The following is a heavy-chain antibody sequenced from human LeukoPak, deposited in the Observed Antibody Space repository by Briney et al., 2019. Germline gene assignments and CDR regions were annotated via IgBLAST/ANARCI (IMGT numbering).Heavy chain of an antibody. Sequence: GGSLRLSCAASGFTFSSYEMNWVRQAPGEGLEWVSYISSSGSTIYYADSVKGRFTISRDNAKNSLYLQMNSLRAEDTAVYYCAKIASGDFDYWGQGTLVTVSS. CDR3: AKIASGDFDY. J-gene: IGHJ4*02. V-gene: IGHV3-48*03. CDR2: ISSSGSTI. CDR1: GFTFSSYE. D-gene: IGHD4-17*01.